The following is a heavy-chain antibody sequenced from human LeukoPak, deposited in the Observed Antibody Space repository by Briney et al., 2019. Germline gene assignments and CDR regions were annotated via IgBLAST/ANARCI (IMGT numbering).Heavy chain of an antibody. V-gene: IGHV1-69*06. CDR2: IIPIFGTA. Sequence: GASVKVSCKASGGTFSSYAISWVRQAPGQGLEWMGGIIPIFGTANYAQKFQGRVTITADKSTSTAYMELNSLRSEDTAVYYCARDVIDAAGYFDYWGQGTLVTVSS. CDR3: ARDVIDAAGYFDY. J-gene: IGHJ4*02. CDR1: GGTFSSYA. D-gene: IGHD6-13*01.